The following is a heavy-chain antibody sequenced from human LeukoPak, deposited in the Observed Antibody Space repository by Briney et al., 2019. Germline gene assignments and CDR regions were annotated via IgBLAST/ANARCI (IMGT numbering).Heavy chain of an antibody. J-gene: IGHJ3*02. V-gene: IGHV3-23*01. CDR1: GFTFNNYA. CDR3: AREGSKYNWNEGAFDI. D-gene: IGHD1-1*01. CDR2: ISSSGDIT. Sequence: GGSLRLSCAASGFTFNNYAMSWVRQAPGKGLEWVSAISSSGDITFYADSVKGRFTISRDNAKNSLYLQMNSLRAEDTAVYYCAREGSKYNWNEGAFDIWGQGTMVTVSS.